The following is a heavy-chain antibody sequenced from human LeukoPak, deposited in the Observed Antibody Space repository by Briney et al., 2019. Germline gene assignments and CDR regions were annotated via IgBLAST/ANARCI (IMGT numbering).Heavy chain of an antibody. J-gene: IGHJ6*03. V-gene: IGHV1-8*01. CDR2: MNPNSGNT. CDR1: GYTFTSYD. D-gene: IGHD2-2*02. Sequence: ASVKVSCKASGYTFTSYDINWVRQATGQGLEWMGWMNPNSGNTGYAQKFQGRVTMTRNTSISTAYMELSSLRSEDTAVYYCARGGYCGSTSCYTRGYYYYMDVWGKGTTVTVSS. CDR3: ARGGYCGSTSCYTRGYYYYMDV.